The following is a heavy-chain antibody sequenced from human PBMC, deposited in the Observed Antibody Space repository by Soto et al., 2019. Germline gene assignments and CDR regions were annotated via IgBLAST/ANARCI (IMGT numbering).Heavy chain of an antibody. CDR3: AKLYCTNGVCGWGWFDP. J-gene: IGHJ5*02. D-gene: IGHD2-8*01. Sequence: ASVKVSCKASGYTFTSYDINWVRQATGQGLEWMGWMNPNSGNTGYAQKFQGRVTMTRNTSISTAYMELSSLRSEDTAVYYCAKLYCTNGVCGWGWFDPWGQGTLVTVSS. CDR1: GYTFTSYD. V-gene: IGHV1-8*01. CDR2: MNPNSGNT.